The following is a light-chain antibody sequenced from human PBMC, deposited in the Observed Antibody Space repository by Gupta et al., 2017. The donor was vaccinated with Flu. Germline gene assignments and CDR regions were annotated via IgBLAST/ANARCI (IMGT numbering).Light chain of an antibody. CDR1: QSLVYSDGNTY. CDR3: MQGTHWPRRKLT. CDR2: KVS. J-gene: IGKJ4*01. Sequence: DVVMTQSPLSLPVTLGQPASISCRSSQSLVYSDGNTYLNWFQQRPGQSPRRLIYKVSNRDSGVPDRFSGSGSGTDFTLKISRVEAEDVGVYYCMQGTHWPRRKLTFGGGTKVEIK. V-gene: IGKV2-30*01.